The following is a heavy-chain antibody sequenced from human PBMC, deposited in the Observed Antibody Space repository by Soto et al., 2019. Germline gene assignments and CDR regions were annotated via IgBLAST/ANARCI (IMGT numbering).Heavy chain of an antibody. Sequence: PSETVSLTCAVYCGSFSGYCWSCIRQPPGEGLEWIVEINHSGSTYYSPSLKSRVTISVDTAKHQFYRKLSCVTAADTAVYYRARALRRGWFAPWGKVNLGTVAS. CDR2: INHSGST. CDR3: ARALRRGWFAP. V-gene: IGHV4-34*01. J-gene: IGHJ5*02. D-gene: IGHD3-10*01. CDR1: CGSFSGYC.